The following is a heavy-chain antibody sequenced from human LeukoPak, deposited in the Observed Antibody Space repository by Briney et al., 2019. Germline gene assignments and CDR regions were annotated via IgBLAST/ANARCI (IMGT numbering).Heavy chain of an antibody. V-gene: IGHV4-34*01. CDR2: INHSGST. Sequence: PSETLSLTCAVYGGSFSGYDWSWVRQPPGKGLEWIGEINHSGSTNYNPSLKSRVTISVDTSKNQFSLKVSSVPAADTAVYYCARDGPYASGSYYNENDYWGQGTLVTVSS. J-gene: IGHJ4*02. CDR3: ARDGPYASGSYYNENDY. CDR1: GGSFSGYD. D-gene: IGHD3-10*01.